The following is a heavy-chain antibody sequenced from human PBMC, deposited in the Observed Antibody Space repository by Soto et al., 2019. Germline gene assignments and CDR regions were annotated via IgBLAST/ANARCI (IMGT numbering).Heavy chain of an antibody. J-gene: IGHJ4*02. D-gene: IGHD4-17*01. Sequence: EVQLVESGGGLVQPGGSLRLSCVASGFTFSRYWMRWVRQAPGKGLEWVANIKHDGSEIYSIDSVKGRFTISRDNAKDSLYLQMNSLRVEDTAVYYCARDTDDFGDNYWGQGTLVTVSS. CDR3: ARDTDDFGDNY. CDR2: IKHDGSEI. CDR1: GFTFSRYW. V-gene: IGHV3-7*01.